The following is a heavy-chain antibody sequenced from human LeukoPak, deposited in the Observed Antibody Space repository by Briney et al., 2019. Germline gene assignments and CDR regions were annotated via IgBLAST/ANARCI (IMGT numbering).Heavy chain of an antibody. CDR1: GFTFNTYA. V-gene: IGHV3-23*01. CDR2: ISGSGGST. J-gene: IGHJ4*02. Sequence: PGGSLRLSCAASGFTFNTYAMSWVRQAPGKGLEWVSAISGSGGSTYYADSVKGRFTISRDNSKNTLYLQMNSLRAEDTAVYYRASPGVSGTYSHFDYWGQGTLVTVSS. CDR3: ASPGVSGTYSHFDY. D-gene: IGHD1-26*01.